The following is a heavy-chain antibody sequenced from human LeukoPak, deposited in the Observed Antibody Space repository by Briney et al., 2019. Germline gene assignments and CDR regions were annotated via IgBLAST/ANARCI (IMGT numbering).Heavy chain of an antibody. V-gene: IGHV3-7*01. D-gene: IGHD1-26*01. CDR3: ARVGATTPYYMDV. CDR2: IKQDGSEK. Sequence: GGSLRLSCAASGFTFSSYWMSWVRQAPGKGLEWVANIKQDGSEKYYVDSVKGRFTISRDNAKNSLYLQMNSLRAEDTAVYYCARVGATTPYYMDVWGKGTTVTISS. CDR1: GFTFSSYW. J-gene: IGHJ6*03.